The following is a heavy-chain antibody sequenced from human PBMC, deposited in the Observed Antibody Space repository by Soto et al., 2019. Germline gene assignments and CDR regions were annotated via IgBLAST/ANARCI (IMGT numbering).Heavy chain of an antibody. D-gene: IGHD3-10*01. Sequence: ASVKVSCKASGYTFTGYYMHWVRQAPGQGLEWMGWINPNSGGTNYAQKFQGRVTMTRNTSISTAYMELSRLRSDDTAVYYCATPLWFGETAFGIWGQGTMVTVSS. CDR3: ATPLWFGETAFGI. J-gene: IGHJ3*02. V-gene: IGHV1-2*02. CDR1: GYTFTGYY. CDR2: INPNSGGT.